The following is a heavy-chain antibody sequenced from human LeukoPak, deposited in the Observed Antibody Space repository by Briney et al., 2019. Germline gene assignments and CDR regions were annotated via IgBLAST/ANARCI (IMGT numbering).Heavy chain of an antibody. D-gene: IGHD3-22*01. Sequence: GRSLRLSCAASGFTFNRYRLHWVRQAPGKGLEWVAVISYDGRYQFYADSVKGRFTVSRDNSKNALSLQMNSLRAEDTAVYHCARMMTDFDGSGHDIQRGAFDIWGQGTMVTVS. CDR2: ISYDGRYQ. CDR1: GFTFNRYR. V-gene: IGHV3-30*04. CDR3: ARMMTDFDGSGHDIQRGAFDI. J-gene: IGHJ3*02.